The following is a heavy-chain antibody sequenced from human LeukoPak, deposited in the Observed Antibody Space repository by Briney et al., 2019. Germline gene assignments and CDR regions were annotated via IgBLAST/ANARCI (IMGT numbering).Heavy chain of an antibody. V-gene: IGHV3-9*01. CDR1: GFTFGDYG. CDR3: ARDNGSGSVRTSGIDY. CDR2: ISWKSDNI. Sequence: PGRSLRLSCAASGFTFGDYGLHWVRQAPGKGLEWVSGISWKSDNIDYADSVRGRFTISRDNAKNSLYLQMNSLRGEDTAFYYCARDNGSGSVRTSGIDYWGQGTLVTVSS. J-gene: IGHJ4*02. D-gene: IGHD3-10*01.